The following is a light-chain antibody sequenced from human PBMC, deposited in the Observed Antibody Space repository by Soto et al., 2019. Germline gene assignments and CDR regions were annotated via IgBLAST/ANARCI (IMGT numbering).Light chain of an antibody. V-gene: IGKV1-39*01. CDR1: QTISTY. J-gene: IGKJ2*01. CDR2: SAS. CDR3: QETHSGPMYT. Sequence: DLQLTQSPSSLSASVGDRVTSTCRASQTISTYLNWYQQKPGKAPKLLIHSASTLESGVPSRFGGSGSGTHFTLTISGLQADDFATYYCQETHSGPMYTFGQGTKLEI.